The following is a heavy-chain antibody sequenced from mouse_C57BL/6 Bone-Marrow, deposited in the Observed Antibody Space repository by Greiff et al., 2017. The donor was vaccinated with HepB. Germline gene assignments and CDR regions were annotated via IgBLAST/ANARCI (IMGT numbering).Heavy chain of an antibody. CDR1: GFTFSNYW. Sequence: EVQLVESGGGLVQPGGSMKLSCVASGFTFSNYWMNWVRQSPEKGLEWVAQIRLKSDNYATHYAESVKGRFTISRDDSKSSVYLQMNNLRAEDTGIYYCTGDDLNWDDRSFDYWGQGTTLTVSS. J-gene: IGHJ2*01. CDR2: IRLKSDNYAT. V-gene: IGHV6-3*01. CDR3: TGDDLNWDDRSFDY. D-gene: IGHD4-1*01.